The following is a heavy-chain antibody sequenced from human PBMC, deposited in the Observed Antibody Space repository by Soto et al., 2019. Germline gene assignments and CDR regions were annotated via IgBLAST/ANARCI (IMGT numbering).Heavy chain of an antibody. Sequence: RGESLKIPCEASGYMFPIYHISWVRQMPGKGREWVGKIDPSDSRTMYRPSSRARITIAVDKSINTAYLEWGRLTASDTAMYYCGRNDFNCDFDFWGQGTQVTVSS. CDR1: GYMFPIYH. CDR2: IDPSDSRT. J-gene: IGHJ4*02. D-gene: IGHD2-21*01. CDR3: GRNDFNCDFDF. V-gene: IGHV5-10-1*01.